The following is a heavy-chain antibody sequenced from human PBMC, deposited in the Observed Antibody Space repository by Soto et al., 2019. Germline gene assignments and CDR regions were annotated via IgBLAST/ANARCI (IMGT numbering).Heavy chain of an antibody. CDR3: ARGKYSGYDSRFDY. V-gene: IGHV3-7*01. D-gene: IGHD5-12*01. Sequence: GGSLRLSCAASGFTFSSYWMSWVRQAPGKGLEWVANIKQDGSEKYYVDSVKGRFTISRDNAKNSLYLQMNSLRAEDTAVYYCARGKYSGYDSRFDYWGQGTLVTVSS. J-gene: IGHJ4*02. CDR2: IKQDGSEK. CDR1: GFTFSSYW.